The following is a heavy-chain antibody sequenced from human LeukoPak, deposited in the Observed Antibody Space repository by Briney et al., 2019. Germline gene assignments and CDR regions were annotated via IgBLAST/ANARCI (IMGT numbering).Heavy chain of an antibody. V-gene: IGHV3-74*01. D-gene: IGHD6-13*01. CDR1: GFTFSSYW. Sequence: GGSLRLSCAASGFTFSSYWMHWVRRAPGKGPVWVSRINSDGSSTTYADSVKGRFTISRDNAKNTLYLQMNSLRAEDTAVYYCARDLSGTSLDGFDIWGQGTMVTVSS. CDR3: ARDLSGTSLDGFDI. J-gene: IGHJ3*02. CDR2: INSDGSST.